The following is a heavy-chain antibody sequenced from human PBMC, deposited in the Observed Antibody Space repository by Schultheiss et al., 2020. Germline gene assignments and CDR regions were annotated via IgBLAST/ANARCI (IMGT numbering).Heavy chain of an antibody. V-gene: IGHV3-23*01. J-gene: IGHJ4*02. Sequence: GGSLRLSCAASGFMFWSYAMSWVRQAPGKGLEWVSVIGVDGRTIFYADSVKGRFTISRDNSKNTLYLQMNSLRADDTAVYFCAKDRSDRDGNNMIEYWGQGTLGTVSS. D-gene: IGHD4-23*01. CDR2: IGVDGRTI. CDR1: GFMFWSYA. CDR3: AKDRSDRDGNNMIEY.